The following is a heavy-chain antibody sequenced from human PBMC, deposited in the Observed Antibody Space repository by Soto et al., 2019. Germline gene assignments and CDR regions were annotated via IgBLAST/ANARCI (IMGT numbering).Heavy chain of an antibody. V-gene: IGHV3-23*01. J-gene: IGHJ4*02. CDR3: AKDTRGIAVAGPDY. D-gene: IGHD6-19*01. CDR1: GFTCGSYA. CDR2: ISGSGGST. Sequence: PGGSLRLSCAASGFTCGSYAMSWVRQAPGKGLEWVSAISGSGGSTYYADSVKGRFTISRDNSKNTLYLQMNSLRAEDTAVYYCAKDTRGIAVAGPDYWGQGTLVTVSS.